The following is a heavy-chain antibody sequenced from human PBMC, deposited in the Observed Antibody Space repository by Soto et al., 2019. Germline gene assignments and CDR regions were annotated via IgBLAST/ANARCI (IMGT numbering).Heavy chain of an antibody. D-gene: IGHD1-1*01. V-gene: IGHV4-59*12. J-gene: IGHJ2*01. CDR1: GGSISSYY. Sequence: SETLSLTCTVSGGSISSYYWSWIRQPPGKGLEWIGYIYYSGSTNYNPSLKSRVTISIDTSKNKFSLKLSSVTAADTAVYYCARWFATTGLTKYWYFDLWGRGTQVTVAS. CDR3: ARWFATTGLTKYWYFDL. CDR2: IYYSGST.